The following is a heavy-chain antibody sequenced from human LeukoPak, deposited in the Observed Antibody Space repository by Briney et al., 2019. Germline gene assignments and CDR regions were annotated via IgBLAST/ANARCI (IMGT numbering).Heavy chain of an antibody. CDR2: INHSGST. CDR3: ASLKAVAFDY. J-gene: IGHJ4*02. CDR1: GGSFSGYY. Sequence: KPSGTLSLTCAVYGGSFSGYYWSWIRQPPGKGLGWIGEINHSGSTNYNPSLKSRVTISVDTSKNQFSLKLSSVTAADTAVYYCASLKAVAFDYWGQGTLVTVSS. D-gene: IGHD6-19*01. V-gene: IGHV4-34*01.